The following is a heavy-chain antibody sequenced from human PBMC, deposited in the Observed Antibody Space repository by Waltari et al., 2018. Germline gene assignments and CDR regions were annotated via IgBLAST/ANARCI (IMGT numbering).Heavy chain of an antibody. CDR1: GYAFTSLD. J-gene: IGHJ4*02. Sequence: QVQLVQSGAEVRRPGASVKVSCKASGYAFTSLDINWVRQATGQGFEWMGWMSPAAGKTGYSQKFQGRVSMTADTSIDTFYMELTSLQTQDTAVYYCARSVAQGVDHWGQGTLVTVSS. D-gene: IGHD5-12*01. CDR2: MSPAAGKT. V-gene: IGHV1-8*02. CDR3: ARSVAQGVDH.